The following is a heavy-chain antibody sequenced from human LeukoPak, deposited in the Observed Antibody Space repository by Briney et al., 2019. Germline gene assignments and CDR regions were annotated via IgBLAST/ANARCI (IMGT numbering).Heavy chain of an antibody. V-gene: IGHV4-59*12. CDR3: ARDPSAAGPPFDY. J-gene: IGHJ4*02. CDR2: IYYSGST. CDR1: GGSISSYY. Sequence: SETLSLTCTVSGGSISSYYWSWIRQPPGKGLEWIGYIYYSGSTNYNPSLKSRVTISVDTSKNQFSLKLSSVTAADTAVYYCARDPSAAGPPFDYWGQGTLVTVSS. D-gene: IGHD6-13*01.